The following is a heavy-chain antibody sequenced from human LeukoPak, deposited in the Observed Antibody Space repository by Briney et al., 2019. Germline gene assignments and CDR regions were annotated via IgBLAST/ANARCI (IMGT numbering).Heavy chain of an antibody. J-gene: IGHJ4*02. CDR1: GGSISSSSYY. CDR3: ARDILYGSGSYGLDY. Sequence: PSETLSLTCTVSGGSISSSSYYWGWIRQPAGKGLEWIGRIYTSGSTKYNPSLKSRVTMSVDTSKNQFSLKLSSVTAADTAVYYCARDILYGSGSYGLDYWGQGTLVTVSS. CDR2: IYTSGST. V-gene: IGHV4-61*02. D-gene: IGHD3-10*01.